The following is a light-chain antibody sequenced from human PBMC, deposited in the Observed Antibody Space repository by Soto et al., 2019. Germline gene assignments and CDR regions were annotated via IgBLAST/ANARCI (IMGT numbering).Light chain of an antibody. Sequence: EIVLTQSPGTLSLSPGERATLSCRASQSVGSSYLAWYQQKPGQAPRLLIYGASTRATGIPARFSGSGSGTEFTLTISSLQPEDFATYYCQQFNSYPLTFGQGTRLEIK. CDR2: GAS. CDR3: QQFNSYPLT. CDR1: QSVGSSY. J-gene: IGKJ5*01. V-gene: IGKV3-20*01.